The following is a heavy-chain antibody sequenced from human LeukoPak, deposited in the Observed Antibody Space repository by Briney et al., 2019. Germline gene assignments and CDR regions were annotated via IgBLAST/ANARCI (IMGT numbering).Heavy chain of an antibody. CDR2: ISATGNTI. CDR1: GFTFSSYE. Sequence: GGSLRLSCAASGFTFSSYEMNWVRQAPGKGLEWVSYISATGNTIFYADSVKGRFTVSRDNANNSLYLQINSLRAEDTALYYCARVALDSSGDNYGQGAFDYWGQGTLVSVSS. J-gene: IGHJ4*02. V-gene: IGHV3-48*03. D-gene: IGHD6-19*01. CDR3: ARVALDSSGDNYGQGAFDY.